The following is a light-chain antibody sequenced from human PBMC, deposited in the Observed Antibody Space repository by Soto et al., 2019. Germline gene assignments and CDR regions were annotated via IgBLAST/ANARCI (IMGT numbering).Light chain of an antibody. CDR3: CSYAGSRVV. J-gene: IGLJ2*01. V-gene: IGLV2-23*01. CDR1: SSDVGSYNL. CDR2: EGS. Sequence: QSALTQPASVSGSPGQSITISCTGTSSDVGSYNLVSWYQQHPGKAPKLMIYEGSKRPSGVSNRFSGSKSGNTASLTISGLQAXXEADYYCCSYAGSRVVFGGGTQLTVL.